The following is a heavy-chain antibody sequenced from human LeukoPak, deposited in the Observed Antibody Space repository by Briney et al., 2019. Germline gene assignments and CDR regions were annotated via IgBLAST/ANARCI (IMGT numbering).Heavy chain of an antibody. D-gene: IGHD3-10*01. V-gene: IGHV4-39*07. CDR3: ARDKYYYGSGSPRY. CDR1: GGSISSSSYY. J-gene: IGHJ4*02. Sequence: SETLFLTCTVSGGSISSSSYYWGWIRQPRGKGLEWIGSIYYSGSTYYNPSLKSRVTISVDTSKNQFSLKLSSVTAADTAVYYCARDKYYYGSGSPRYWGQGTLVTVSS. CDR2: IYYSGST.